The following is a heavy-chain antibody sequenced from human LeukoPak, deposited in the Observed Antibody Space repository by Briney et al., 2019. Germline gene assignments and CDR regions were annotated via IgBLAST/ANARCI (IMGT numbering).Heavy chain of an antibody. CDR1: GGTFSSYA. V-gene: IGHV1-69*04. J-gene: IGHJ3*02. CDR2: IISILGIA. CDR3: ASGGRPPPVGMVYALIRSMDAFDI. D-gene: IGHD2-8*01. Sequence: SVKVSCKASGGTFSSYAIIWVRQAPGQGLEWMGRIISILGIANYAQKFQGRVTITADKSTSTAYMELSSLRSEDTAVYYCASGGRPPPVGMVYALIRSMDAFDIWGQGTMVTVSS.